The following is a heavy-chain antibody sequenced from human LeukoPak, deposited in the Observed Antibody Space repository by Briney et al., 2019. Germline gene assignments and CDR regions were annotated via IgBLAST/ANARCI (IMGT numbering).Heavy chain of an antibody. CDR3: ARGYYDFWSGSLIFAEQDYGMDV. CDR1: AFTFSSYG. J-gene: IGHJ6*02. V-gene: IGHV3-30*03. Sequence: GGSLRLSCAASAFTFSSYGMHWVRQAPGKGLEWVAAISNDGSNEYYADSVKGRFTISRDNSKNTLYLQMNSLRAEDTAVYYCARGYYDFWSGSLIFAEQDYGMDVWGQGTTVTVSS. D-gene: IGHD3-3*01. CDR2: ISNDGSNE.